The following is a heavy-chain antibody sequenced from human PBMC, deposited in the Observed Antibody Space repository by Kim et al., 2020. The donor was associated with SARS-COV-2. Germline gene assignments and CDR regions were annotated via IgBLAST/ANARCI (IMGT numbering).Heavy chain of an antibody. D-gene: IGHD1-26*01. Sequence: GVSLRLSCAASGFTFSSYSMNWVRQAPGKGLEWVSSISSSSSYIYYADSVKGRFTISRDNAKNSLYLQMNSLRAEDTAVYYCARVGWELQSTAFDIWGQGTMVTVSS. CDR3: ARVGWELQSTAFDI. V-gene: IGHV3-21*01. CDR1: GFTFSSYS. J-gene: IGHJ3*02. CDR2: ISSSSSYI.